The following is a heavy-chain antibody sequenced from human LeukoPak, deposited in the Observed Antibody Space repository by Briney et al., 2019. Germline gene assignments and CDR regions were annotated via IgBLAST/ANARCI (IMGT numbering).Heavy chain of an antibody. CDR2: ISDYNGNT. D-gene: IGHD6-13*01. CDR1: GYTFTSYG. V-gene: IGHV1-18*01. Sequence: ASAKVSCKASGYTFTSYGISWVRQAPGQGVEGMGWISDYNGNTHYAQKLQGRVTMTTDTSTSTAYIELRSLRSDDTAVYYCARGGRIAAAGTGDYWGQGTLVTVSS. CDR3: ARGGRIAAAGTGDY. J-gene: IGHJ4*02.